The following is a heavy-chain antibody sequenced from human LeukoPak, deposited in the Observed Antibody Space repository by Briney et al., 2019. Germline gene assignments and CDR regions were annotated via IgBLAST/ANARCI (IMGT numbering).Heavy chain of an antibody. CDR3: ARDHHYDSSGYPGY. Sequence: PGGSLRLSCAASGFTFSSYAMSWVRQAPGKGLEWVSAISGSGGSTYYADSVKGRFTISRDNAKNSLYLQMNSLRAEDTAVYYCARDHHYDSSGYPGYWGQGTLVTVSS. D-gene: IGHD3-22*01. CDR1: GFTFSSYA. J-gene: IGHJ4*02. CDR2: ISGSGGST. V-gene: IGHV3-23*01.